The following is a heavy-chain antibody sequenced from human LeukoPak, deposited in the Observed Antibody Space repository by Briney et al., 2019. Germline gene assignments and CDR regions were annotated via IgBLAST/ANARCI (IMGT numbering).Heavy chain of an antibody. CDR3: ARVISYYGSGSYETVGYYFDY. CDR2: ISSSGSTI. V-gene: IGHV3-48*03. J-gene: IGHJ4*02. CDR1: GFTFSSYE. D-gene: IGHD3-10*01. Sequence: GGSLRLSCAASGFTFSSYEMNGVRQAPGKGLEWVSYISSSGSTIYYADSVKGRFTISRDNAKNSLYLQMNSLRAEDTAVYYCARVISYYGSGSYETVGYYFDYWGQGTLVTVSS.